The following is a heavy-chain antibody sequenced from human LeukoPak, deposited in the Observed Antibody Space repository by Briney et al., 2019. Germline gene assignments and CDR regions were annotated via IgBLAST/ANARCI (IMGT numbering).Heavy chain of an antibody. CDR2: INTNTGNP. CDR1: GYTFTSYL. D-gene: IGHD1-26*01. Sequence: ASVKVSCKASGYTFTSYLMNWARQAPGQGLEWMGWINTNTGNPTYAQGFTGRFVFSLDTSVSTAYLQISSLKAEDTAVYYCASHSGNYALDYWGQGTLVTVSS. V-gene: IGHV7-4-1*02. J-gene: IGHJ4*02. CDR3: ASHSGNYALDY.